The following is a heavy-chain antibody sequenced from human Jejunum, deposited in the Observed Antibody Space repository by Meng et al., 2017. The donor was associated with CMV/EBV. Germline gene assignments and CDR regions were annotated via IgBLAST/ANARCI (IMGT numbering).Heavy chain of an antibody. D-gene: IGHD3-3*01. Sequence: SGVDLSSYWMSWGRQAPGKGLEWVANIKEDGSERFFVDSVKGRFTISRDDAQNSVYLEMNSLKVEDTGVYYCARDQPNYYDPSHSFQYWGQGTLVTVSS. J-gene: IGHJ1*01. V-gene: IGHV3-7*01. CDR1: GVDLSSYW. CDR2: IKEDGSER. CDR3: ARDQPNYYDPSHSFQY.